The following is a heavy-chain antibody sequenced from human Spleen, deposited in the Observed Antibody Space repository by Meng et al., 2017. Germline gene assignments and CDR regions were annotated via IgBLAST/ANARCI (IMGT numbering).Heavy chain of an antibody. CDR1: GGSFSGYY. V-gene: IGHV4-34*01. CDR2: ITHGGTT. J-gene: IGHJ6*02. D-gene: IGHD6-19*01. CDR3: ARGKIGSGWYRQGYYFGMDV. Sequence: SETLSLTCAVSGGSFSGYYWSWIRQPPGKGLEWIGEITHGGTTNYNPSLKSRVTISVDTSKNQFSLNLSSVTAADSAVFYCARGKIGSGWYRQGYYFGMDVWGQGTTVTVSS.